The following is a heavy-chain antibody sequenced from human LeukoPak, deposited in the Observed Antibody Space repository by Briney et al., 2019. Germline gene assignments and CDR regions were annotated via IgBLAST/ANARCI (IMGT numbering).Heavy chain of an antibody. J-gene: IGHJ4*02. CDR1: GGTFSSYA. D-gene: IGHD6-6*01. Sequence: ASVKVSCKASGGTFSSYAISWVRQAPGQGLEWMGWISAYSGNTTYAQKVQGRVTMTRDTSTSTAYMEVRSLRSDDTAVYYCARDRWASSSSVPGYWGQGTLVTVSS. V-gene: IGHV1-18*01. CDR3: ARDRWASSSSVPGY. CDR2: ISAYSGNT.